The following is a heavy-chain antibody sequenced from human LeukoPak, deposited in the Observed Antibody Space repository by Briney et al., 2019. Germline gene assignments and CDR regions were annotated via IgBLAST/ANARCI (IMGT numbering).Heavy chain of an antibody. CDR2: ISYDGSNK. Sequence: PGGSLRLSCAASGFTFSSYAMHCVRQAPGKGLEWVAVISYDGSNKYYADSVKGRFTISRDNSKNTLYLQMNSLRAEDTAVYYCARASENFDYWGQGTLVTVSS. CDR1: GFTFSSYA. CDR3: ARASENFDY. J-gene: IGHJ4*02. V-gene: IGHV3-30-3*01.